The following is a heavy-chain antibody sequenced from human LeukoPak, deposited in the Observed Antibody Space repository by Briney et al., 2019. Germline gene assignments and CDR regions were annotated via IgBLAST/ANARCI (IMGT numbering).Heavy chain of an antibody. CDR2: ISTSGST. CDR1: GGSISSGTYY. CDR3: ARTAYYYPVDV. Sequence: NSSQTLSLTCTVSGGSISSGTYYWSWIRQPAGKGLEWIGRISTSGSTNYHPSLKSRVTISVDTSKNQFSLKLSSATAADTAVYYCARTAYYYPVDVWGQGTTVTVSS. J-gene: IGHJ6*02. V-gene: IGHV4-61*02.